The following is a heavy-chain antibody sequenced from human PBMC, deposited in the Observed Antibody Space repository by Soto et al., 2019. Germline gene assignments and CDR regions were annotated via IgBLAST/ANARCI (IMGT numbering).Heavy chain of an antibody. V-gene: IGHV4-59*01. D-gene: IGHD3-3*01. CDR2: IYYSGST. CDR1: GGSISSYY. J-gene: IGHJ6*02. Sequence: SETLSLTCTVSGGSISSYYWSWIRQPPGKGLEWIVYIYYSGSTNYNPSLKSRVTISVDTSKNQFSLKLSSVTAADTAVYYCAILDFWSGYYRYGMDVWGQGTTVTVSS. CDR3: AILDFWSGYYRYGMDV.